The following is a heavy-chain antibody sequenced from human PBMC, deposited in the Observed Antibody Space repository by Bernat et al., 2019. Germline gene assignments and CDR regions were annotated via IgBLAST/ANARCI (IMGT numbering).Heavy chain of an antibody. CDR2: ILYDGSNK. J-gene: IGHJ4*02. CDR1: GFTFSSYS. V-gene: IGHV3-30-3*01. CDR3: ARDRRGGSSWFPNSAFDS. Sequence: QVQLVESGGGVVQPRRSLRLSCAASGFTFSSYSIHWVRQAPGKGLEWVAVILYDGSNKYFADSVKGRFTISRDNSKNTLYLQMNILRAEDTAVYYCARDRRGGSSWFPNSAFDSWGQGTLVTVSS. D-gene: IGHD6-13*01.